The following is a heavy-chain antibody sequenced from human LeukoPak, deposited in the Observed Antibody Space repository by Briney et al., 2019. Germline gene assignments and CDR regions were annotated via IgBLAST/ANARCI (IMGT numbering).Heavy chain of an antibody. J-gene: IGHJ6*03. D-gene: IGHD4-17*01. CDR3: ATFGPKVTTPYQYYMDV. V-gene: IGHV3-30*02. CDR1: GFTFSSYG. Sequence: GGSLRLSCAASGFTFSSYGMHWVRQAPGKGLEWVALIRYDGSNKYCADSVKGRFTISRDNSKNTLYLHMNSLRAEDTAVYYCATFGPKVTTPYQYYMDVWGKGTTVTVSS. CDR2: IRYDGSNK.